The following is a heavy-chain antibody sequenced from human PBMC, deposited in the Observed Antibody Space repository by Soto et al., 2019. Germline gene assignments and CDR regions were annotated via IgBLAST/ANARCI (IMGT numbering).Heavy chain of an antibody. D-gene: IGHD5-12*01. CDR3: ATDSGYSSASAYYFDF. CDR1: GFTFSDYY. V-gene: IGHV3-11*01. J-gene: IGHJ4*02. CDR2: ISSRASTI. Sequence: PGGSLRLSCAASGFTFSDYYMSWIRQAPGKGLEWVSFISSRASTIYYADSVKGRLTISRDNAKNSLYLQMNRLRADDTAVYYCATDSGYSSASAYYFDFWGQGALVTVSS.